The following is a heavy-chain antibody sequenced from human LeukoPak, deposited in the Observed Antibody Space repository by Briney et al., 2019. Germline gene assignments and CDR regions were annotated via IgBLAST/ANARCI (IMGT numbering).Heavy chain of an antibody. D-gene: IGHD6-19*01. J-gene: IGHJ4*02. V-gene: IGHV3-30-3*01. CDR3: ARRGGVAGIDY. Sequence: GGSLRLSCAASGFTFSSYAMHWVRQAPGKGLEWVAVISYDGSNKYYADSVKGRFTISRDNAKNSLYLQMNSLRAEDTAVYYCARRGGVAGIDYWGQGTLVTVSS. CDR1: GFTFSSYA. CDR2: ISYDGSNK.